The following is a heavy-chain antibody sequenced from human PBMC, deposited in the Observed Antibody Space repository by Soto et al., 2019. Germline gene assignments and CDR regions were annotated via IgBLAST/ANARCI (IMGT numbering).Heavy chain of an antibody. D-gene: IGHD6-19*01. CDR2: IIPIFCTA. Sequence: QAQLEQSGGEVKKPGSSVKVSCKASRVAFSKFIVTWVRQAPGLGLEWVGGIIPIFCTANYAQKFQGRVTITADESTSTSYMEVNNLISEDTAVYYCAKVRYSSPMGYYYGMDVWGQGTTVTVSS. V-gene: IGHV1-69*01. CDR1: RVAFSKFI. J-gene: IGHJ6*02. CDR3: AKVRYSSPMGYYYGMDV.